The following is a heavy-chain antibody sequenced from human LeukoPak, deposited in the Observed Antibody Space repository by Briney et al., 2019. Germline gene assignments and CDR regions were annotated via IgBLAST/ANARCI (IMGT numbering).Heavy chain of an antibody. J-gene: IGHJ4*02. CDR3: ARQNVDTAIFDY. Sequence: TSETLSLNCTVSGGSISSYYWSWIRQPPGKGLEWIVYIYYSGSTNYNPSLKSRVTISVDTSKTQFSLKMTSVTTAETAVYYCARQNVDTAIFDYWGQGNPVTVSS. CDR2: IYYSGST. V-gene: IGHV4-59*08. CDR1: GGSISSYY. D-gene: IGHD5-18*01.